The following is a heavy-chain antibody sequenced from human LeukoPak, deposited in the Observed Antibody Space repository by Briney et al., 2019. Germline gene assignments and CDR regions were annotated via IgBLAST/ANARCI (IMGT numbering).Heavy chain of an antibody. D-gene: IGHD3-22*01. Sequence: AETLSLTCTVSGGSISSYYWSWIRQPPGKGLEWIGYIYYSGSTNYNPSLKGRVTISVDTSKNQFSLKLNSVTAAATAVYYCARGGVDYDSSGLIDYWGQGTLVTVSS. V-gene: IGHV4-59*01. J-gene: IGHJ4*02. CDR3: ARGGVDYDSSGLIDY. CDR2: IYYSGST. CDR1: GGSISSYY.